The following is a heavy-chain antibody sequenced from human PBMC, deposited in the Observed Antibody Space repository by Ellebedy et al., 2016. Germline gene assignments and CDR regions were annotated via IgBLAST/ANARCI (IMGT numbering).Heavy chain of an antibody. Sequence: GGSLRLXXAASGFTFDDYGMSWVRQAPGKGLEWVSGINWNGGSTGYADSVKGRFTISRDNAKNSLYLQMNSLRAEDTAVYYCARTTVTTISWFNPWGQGTLVTVSS. CDR1: GFTFDDYG. V-gene: IGHV3-20*03. CDR2: INWNGGST. D-gene: IGHD4-17*01. CDR3: ARTTVTTISWFNP. J-gene: IGHJ5*02.